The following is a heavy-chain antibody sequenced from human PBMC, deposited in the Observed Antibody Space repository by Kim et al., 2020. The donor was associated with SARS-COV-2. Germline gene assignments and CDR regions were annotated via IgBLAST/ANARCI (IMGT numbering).Heavy chain of an antibody. CDR3: ARGQY. CDR1: GFTFSNNW. CDR2: IKPDGSEK. J-gene: IGHJ4*02. Sequence: GGSLRLSCAASGFTFSNNWMSWVRQAPGKGLEWVANIKPDGSEKYYVDSVKGRFTISRDNAKNSLYLQMNGLRAEDTAVYYCARGQYWGQGTLVTVSS. V-gene: IGHV3-7*03.